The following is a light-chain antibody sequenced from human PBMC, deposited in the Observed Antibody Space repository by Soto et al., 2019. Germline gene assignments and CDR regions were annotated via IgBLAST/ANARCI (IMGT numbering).Light chain of an antibody. V-gene: IGKV3D-15*01. CDR3: QQYDNWLGT. CDR1: QSVSSN. CDR2: DAS. Sequence: EIVMTQSPATLSVSPGERATLSCRASQSVSSNLAWYQQTPGQAPRLLIFDASARATGIPARFSGSGSGTEFTLTISSLQSEDFGVYYCQQYDNWLGTFGQGT. J-gene: IGKJ1*01.